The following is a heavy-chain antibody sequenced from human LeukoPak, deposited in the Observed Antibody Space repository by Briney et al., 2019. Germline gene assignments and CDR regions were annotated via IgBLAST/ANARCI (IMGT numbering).Heavy chain of an antibody. J-gene: IGHJ4*02. D-gene: IGHD3-10*01. CDR1: GGSIRSSGYY. V-gene: IGHV4-39*01. CDR2: IYYSGST. CDR3: ARRVMVRGVIREVV. Sequence: SETLSLTCTVSGGSIRSSGYYWGWIRQPPGKGLEWIGSIYYSGSTYYNPSLKSRVTISVDTSKNQFSLKLSSVTAADTAVYYCARRVMVRGVIREVVWGQGTLVTVSS.